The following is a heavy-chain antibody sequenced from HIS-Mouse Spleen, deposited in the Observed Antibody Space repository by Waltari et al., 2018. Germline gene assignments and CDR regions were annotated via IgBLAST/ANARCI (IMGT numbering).Heavy chain of an antibody. J-gene: IGHJ3*02. Sequence: QVQLVQSGAEVKKPGSSVKVSCKASGGPFSSYAISWVRQAPGQGLEWMGRIIPILGIANYAQKFQGRVTITADKSTSTAYMELSSLRSEDTAVYYCAREVIAAAGTNAFDIWGQGTMVTVSS. CDR3: AREVIAAAGTNAFDI. CDR2: IIPILGIA. D-gene: IGHD6-13*01. CDR1: GGPFSSYA. V-gene: IGHV1-69*04.